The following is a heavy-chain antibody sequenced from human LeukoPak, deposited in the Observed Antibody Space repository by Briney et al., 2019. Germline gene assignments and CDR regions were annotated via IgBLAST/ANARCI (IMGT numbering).Heavy chain of an antibody. J-gene: IGHJ3*02. CDR3: ASSRLGGAFDI. CDR2: INWTGGIT. Sequence: GGPLRLSCAASGFTFDDYGMNWVRQAPGKGLEWVSGINWTGGITAYADSVRGRFTISRDNAKNSLYLQMNSLRAEDTALYYCASSRLGGAFDIWGQGTMATVSS. V-gene: IGHV3-20*04. CDR1: GFTFDDYG. D-gene: IGHD3-16*01.